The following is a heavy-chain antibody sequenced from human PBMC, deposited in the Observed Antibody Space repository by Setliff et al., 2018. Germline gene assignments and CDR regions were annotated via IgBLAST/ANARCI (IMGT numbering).Heavy chain of an antibody. J-gene: IGHJ6*03. Sequence: PSETLSLTCTVSGDSISSYYWSWIRQPPGKGLEWIGYIYYSGSTNYNPSLKSRVTMSVATFENHFSLKLNSLTAADTAVYYCASIDWVENFYNMDVWGKGTTVTVSS. CDR3: ASIDWVENFYNMDV. D-gene: IGHD3-9*01. V-gene: IGHV4-59*01. CDR2: IYYSGST. CDR1: GDSISSYY.